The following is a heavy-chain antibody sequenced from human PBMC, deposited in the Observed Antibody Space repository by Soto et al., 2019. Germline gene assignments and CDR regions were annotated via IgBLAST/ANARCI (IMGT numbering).Heavy chain of an antibody. J-gene: IGHJ4*02. CDR3: ARGPMVRMGSYYRY. D-gene: IGHD3-10*01. CDR1: GDSITNSNYY. V-gene: IGHV4-39*07. CDR2: IYYIGST. Sequence: PSETLSLTCTVSGDSITNSNYYWGWFRQPPGKGLEWIADIYYIGSTYYNPSLKSRVTISVDTSNNQFSLKLSSVTAADTAVYYCARGPMVRMGSYYRYWGQGTLVTVSS.